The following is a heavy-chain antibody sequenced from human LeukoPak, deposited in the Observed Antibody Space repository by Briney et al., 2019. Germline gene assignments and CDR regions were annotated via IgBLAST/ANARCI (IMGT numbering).Heavy chain of an antibody. J-gene: IGHJ4*02. Sequence: SETLSLTCAVYGGSFSGYYWSWIRQPPGKWLEWIGEINHSGSTNYNPSLKSRVTISVDTSKNQFSLKLSSVTAADTAVYYCARGRKNTIFGVVTPFDYWGQGTLVTVSS. D-gene: IGHD3-3*01. CDR3: ARGRKNTIFGVVTPFDY. CDR2: INHSGST. V-gene: IGHV4-34*01. CDR1: GGSFSGYY.